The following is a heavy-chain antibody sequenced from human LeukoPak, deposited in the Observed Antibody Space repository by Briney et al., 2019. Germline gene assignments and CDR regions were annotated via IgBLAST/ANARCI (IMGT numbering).Heavy chain of an antibody. J-gene: IGHJ3*02. D-gene: IGHD1-26*01. CDR2: ISSSSDYI. V-gene: IGHV3-21*01. CDR3: AREEGGAGLYGFDI. Sequence: GGSLRLSCAASGFTFSSYSMNWVRRAPGKGLEWVSSISSSSDYIYYADSLKGRFTISRDNAKNSLFLQMNSLRVEDTAVYYCAREEGGAGLYGFDIWGQGTMVTVSS. CDR1: GFTFSSYS.